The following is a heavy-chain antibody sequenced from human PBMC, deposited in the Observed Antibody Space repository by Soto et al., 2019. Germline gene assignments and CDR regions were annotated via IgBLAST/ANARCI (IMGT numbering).Heavy chain of an antibody. Sequence: QVHLVQSGAEVKKPGSSVKVSCKVSGGTFNTYAISWVRQAPGQGLEWMGGIIPVFRAPDYAQKFQGRGTLNADESARTAYMELNGLGSEDTAVYYWARDKGLPQLGGNYYYITDGWGQGTAVTVSS. CDR3: ARDKGLPQLGGNYYYITDG. CDR1: GGTFNTYA. V-gene: IGHV1-69*12. D-gene: IGHD3-3*02. CDR2: IIPVFRAP. J-gene: IGHJ6*02.